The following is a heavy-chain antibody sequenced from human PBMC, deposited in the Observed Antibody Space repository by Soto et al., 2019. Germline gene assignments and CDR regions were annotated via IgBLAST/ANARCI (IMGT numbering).Heavy chain of an antibody. J-gene: IGHJ6*02. CDR3: TNLGYCSGGSCYGMDV. CDR1: GFTFSGSA. V-gene: IGHV3-73*01. D-gene: IGHD2-15*01. Sequence: GGSLRLSCAASGFTFSGSAMHWVRQASGKGLEWVGRIRSKANSYATAYAASVKGRFTISRDDSKNTAYLQMNSLKTEDTAVYYCTNLGYCSGGSCYGMDVWGQGTTVTVSS. CDR2: IRSKANSYAT.